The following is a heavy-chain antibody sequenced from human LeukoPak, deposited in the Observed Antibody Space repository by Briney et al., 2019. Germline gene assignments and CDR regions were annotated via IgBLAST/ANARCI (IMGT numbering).Heavy chain of an antibody. CDR3: AKAMTAPGAFDI. D-gene: IGHD2-21*02. CDR1: GFTFDESA. V-gene: IGHV3-9*01. Sequence: SLRLSCAASGFTFDESAMHWVRQAPGKGLEWVSGIGWDSKSIIHADSVKGRFTISRDNAKNSLYLQMNSLRAEDTALYYCAKAMTAPGAFDIWGRGTVVTVSS. CDR2: IGWDSKSI. J-gene: IGHJ3*02.